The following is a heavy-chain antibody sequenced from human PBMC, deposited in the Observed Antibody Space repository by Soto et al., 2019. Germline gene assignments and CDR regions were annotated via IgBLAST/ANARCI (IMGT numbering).Heavy chain of an antibody. CDR2: ISAYNGNT. J-gene: IGHJ4*02. CDR1: GYSFTSYG. D-gene: IGHD5-12*01. CDR3: ARDLRYRNSGYDSGLDY. Sequence: GASVKVSCKASGYSFTSYGISWVRQAPGQGPEWMGWISAYNGNTNYAQNLQGRVTMTTDTSTSTAYMELRSLRSDDTAVYYCARDLRYRNSGYDSGLDYWGQGTLVTVSS. V-gene: IGHV1-18*01.